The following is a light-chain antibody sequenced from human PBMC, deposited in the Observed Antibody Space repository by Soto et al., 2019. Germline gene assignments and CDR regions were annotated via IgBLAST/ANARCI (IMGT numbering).Light chain of an antibody. CDR2: EVS. CDR3: CSYACRTSV. V-gene: IGLV2-8*01. J-gene: IGLJ2*01. Sequence: QAVVTQPPSASGSPGQSVTISCTGTSSDIDTYNYVSWYQQHPGKAPKLMLYEVSKRPSGVPDRFSGSRSGNTASLTVSGLQAEDEADYYCCSYACRTSVLGGGTNLTVL. CDR1: SSDIDTYNY.